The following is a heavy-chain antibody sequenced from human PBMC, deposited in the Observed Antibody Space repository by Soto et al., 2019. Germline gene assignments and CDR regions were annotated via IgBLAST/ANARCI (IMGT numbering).Heavy chain of an antibody. CDR1: GGTFSSYT. V-gene: IGHV1-69*02. Sequence: GASVKVSCKASGGTFSSYTISWVRQAPGQGLEWMGRIIPILGIANYAQKFQDRVTITADKSTSTAYMELSSLRSEDTAVYYCARVTPEDAFDIWGQGTMVTVSS. CDR2: IIPILGIA. CDR3: ARVTPEDAFDI. J-gene: IGHJ3*02. D-gene: IGHD5-18*01.